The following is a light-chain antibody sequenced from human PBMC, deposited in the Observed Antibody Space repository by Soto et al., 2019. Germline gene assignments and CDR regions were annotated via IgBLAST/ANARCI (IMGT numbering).Light chain of an antibody. CDR1: QGISSF. Sequence: IQLPQSPSSLSASIGDRVTITCRASQGISSFLAWYQQKPGKAPKLLIYAASTLQSGIPSRFSGSGSGTDFTLTISSLQPEDFATYYSQQLNIDSYPITFGQGTRLEIK. CDR2: AAS. CDR3: QQLNIDSYPIT. V-gene: IGKV1-9*01. J-gene: IGKJ5*01.